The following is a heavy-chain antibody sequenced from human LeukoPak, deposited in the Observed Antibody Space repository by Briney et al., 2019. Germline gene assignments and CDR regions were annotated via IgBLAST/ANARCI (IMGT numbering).Heavy chain of an antibody. CDR2: IYSGGST. J-gene: IGHJ4*02. Sequence: GGSLRLSCAASGFTVSSNYMSWVRQAPGKGLEWVSVIYSGGSTYYADSVKGRFTISRDNSKNTLYLQMNSLRAEDTAVYYCARDKAYYDFWSGRYFDYWGQGTLVTVSS. CDR1: GFTVSSNY. CDR3: ARDKAYYDFWSGRYFDY. V-gene: IGHV3-66*01. D-gene: IGHD3-3*01.